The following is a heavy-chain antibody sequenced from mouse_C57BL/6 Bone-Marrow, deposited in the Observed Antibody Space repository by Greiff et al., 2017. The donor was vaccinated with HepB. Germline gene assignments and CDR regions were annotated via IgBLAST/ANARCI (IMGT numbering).Heavy chain of an antibody. CDR3: ARNYREYFDV. CDR2: ISYDGSN. D-gene: IGHD2-12*01. V-gene: IGHV3-6*01. CDR1: GYSITSGYY. Sequence: VQLQESGPGLVKPSQSLSLTCSVTGYSITSGYYWNWIRQFPGNKLEWMGYISYDGSNNYNPSLKNRISITRDTSKNQFFLKLNSVTTEDTATYYCARNYREYFDVWGTGTTVTVSS. J-gene: IGHJ1*03.